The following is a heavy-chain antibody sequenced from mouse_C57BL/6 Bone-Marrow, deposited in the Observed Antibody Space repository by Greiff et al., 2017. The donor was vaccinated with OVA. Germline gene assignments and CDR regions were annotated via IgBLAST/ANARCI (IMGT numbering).Heavy chain of an antibody. D-gene: IGHD5-1*01. J-gene: IGHJ2*01. CDR2: IRLKSDNYAT. Sequence: EVKLEESGGGLVQPGGSMKLSCVASGFTFSNYWMNWVRQSPEKGLEWVAQIRLKSDNYATHSAESVKGRFTISRDDSKCSVYLQMNNLRAEDTGIDYCTEETYPDYWGQGTTLTVSS. CDR1: GFTFSNYW. CDR3: TEETYPDY. V-gene: IGHV6-3*01.